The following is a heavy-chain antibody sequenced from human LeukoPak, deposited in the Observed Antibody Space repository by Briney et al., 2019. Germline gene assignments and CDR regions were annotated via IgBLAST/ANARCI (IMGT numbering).Heavy chain of an antibody. V-gene: IGHV3-30*02. CDR3: AKGGGYSYENYYYYMDV. CDR2: IRYDGNSK. CDR1: GFTFSSYG. J-gene: IGHJ6*03. D-gene: IGHD5-18*01. Sequence: QAGGSLRLSCAASGFTFSSYGMHWVRQAPDKGLEWVAFIRYDGNSKDYADSVKGRFTISRDNSKNTLYLQMNSLRGEATALYYCAKGGGYSYENYYYYMDVWGKGNTVTVSS.